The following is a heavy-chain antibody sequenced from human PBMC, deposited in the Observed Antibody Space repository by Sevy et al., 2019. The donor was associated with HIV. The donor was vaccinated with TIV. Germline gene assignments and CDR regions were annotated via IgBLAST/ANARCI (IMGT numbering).Heavy chain of an antibody. J-gene: IGHJ5*02. CDR2: ISYDGSNK. Sequence: GGSLRLSCAASGFTFSSYAMHWVRQAPGKGLEWVAVISYDGSNKYYADSVKGRFTISRDNSKNTLYLQMNSLRAGDTAVYYCARDRRDTAMVNRAPGSNWFDPWGQGTLVTVSS. V-gene: IGHV3-30-3*01. CDR1: GFTFSSYA. D-gene: IGHD5-18*01. CDR3: ARDRRDTAMVNRAPGSNWFDP.